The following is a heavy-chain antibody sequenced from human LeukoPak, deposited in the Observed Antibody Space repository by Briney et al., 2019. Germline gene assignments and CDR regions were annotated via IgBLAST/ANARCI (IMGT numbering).Heavy chain of an antibody. V-gene: IGHV3-74*01. CDR3: AKDLPRDHCGGNYGY. CDR1: GFTFSSYW. J-gene: IGHJ4*02. Sequence: GGSLRLSCAASGFTFSSYWMHWVRQAPGKGLVWVSRINSDGSSTSYADSVKGRFTVSRDNSKNTLYLQMNSLRAEDTAVYYCAKDLPRDHCGGNYGYWGQGTLVTVSS. D-gene: IGHD2-21*01. CDR2: INSDGSST.